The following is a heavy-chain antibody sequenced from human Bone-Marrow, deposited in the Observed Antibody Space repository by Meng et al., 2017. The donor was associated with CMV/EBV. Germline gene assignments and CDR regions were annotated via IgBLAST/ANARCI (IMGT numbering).Heavy chain of an antibody. D-gene: IGHD3-3*01. V-gene: IGHV3-11*04. J-gene: IGHJ3*02. Sequence: GESLKISCAASEFTFSDYYMSWIRQALGKGPEWLSYISGSSTTTYYADSVKGRFTISRDNAKKSLYLQMNSLRAEDTAVYYCARAPTIFGSRRAFDIWGQGTMVTVSS. CDR3: ARAPTIFGSRRAFDI. CDR1: EFTFSDYY. CDR2: ISGSSTTT.